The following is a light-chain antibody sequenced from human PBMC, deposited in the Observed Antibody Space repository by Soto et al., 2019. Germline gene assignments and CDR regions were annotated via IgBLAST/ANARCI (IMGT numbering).Light chain of an antibody. J-gene: IGKJ5*01. V-gene: IGKV3-20*01. CDR2: GAS. CDR3: QQYASSPNT. Sequence: EIVLTQSPGTLSLSPGERATLSCRASQSVSSSYLAWYQHKPGQAPRLLIYGASSRATGIPDRFSGSGSGTDFTLTISRLEPEDFAVYYCQQYASSPNTFGHGTRLEIK. CDR1: QSVSSSY.